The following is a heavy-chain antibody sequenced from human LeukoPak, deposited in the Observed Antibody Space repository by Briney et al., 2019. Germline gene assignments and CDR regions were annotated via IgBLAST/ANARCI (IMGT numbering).Heavy chain of an antibody. D-gene: IGHD3-22*01. J-gene: IGHJ4*02. V-gene: IGHV3-7*01. CDR3: AKGLEWYYDSSGYRN. Sequence: GGSLRLSCAASGFTFSSYGMHWVRQAPGKGLEWVANIKQDGSEKYYVDSVKGRFTISRDNAKNSLYLQMNSLRAEDTAVYYCAKGLEWYYDSSGYRNWGQGTLVTVSS. CDR2: IKQDGSEK. CDR1: GFTFSSYG.